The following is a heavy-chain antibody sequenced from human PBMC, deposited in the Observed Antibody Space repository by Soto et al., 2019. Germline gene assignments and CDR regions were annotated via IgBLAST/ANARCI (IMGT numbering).Heavy chain of an antibody. CDR2: INGDGTST. CDR3: ARGLYHKYGQDH. CDR1: GFPFSSYW. J-gene: IGHJ4*02. V-gene: IGHV3-74*01. D-gene: IGHD2-2*01. Sequence: EVQLVESGGGLVQTGGPLRLSCAASGFPFSSYWMHWVRQAPGEGLVWVARINGDGTSTNYADSVKGRFTISRDNGQNTVYLQMNSLRAEDTAVYSCARGLYHKYGQDHWGQGTLVTVSS.